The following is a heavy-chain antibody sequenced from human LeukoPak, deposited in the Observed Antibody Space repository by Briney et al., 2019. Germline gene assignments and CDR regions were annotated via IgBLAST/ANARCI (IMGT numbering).Heavy chain of an antibody. Sequence: GGSLRPSCAASGLTVSSSYMSWVRQAPGKGLEWVSIIYNDGSTYYADSMKGRFTISRDNSKNTLYLQVNSLRAEDTAMYYCARNILFAFDIWGQGTMVIVSS. CDR3: ARNILFAFDI. V-gene: IGHV3-53*01. CDR2: IYNDGST. CDR1: GLTVSSSY. J-gene: IGHJ3*02.